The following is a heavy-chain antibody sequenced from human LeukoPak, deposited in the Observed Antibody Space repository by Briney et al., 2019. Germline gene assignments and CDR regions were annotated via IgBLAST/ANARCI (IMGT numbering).Heavy chain of an antibody. CDR2: VSDSGGST. V-gene: IGHV3-23*01. Sequence: PGGSLRLSCAASGFTFSNYAMSWVRQAPGKGLEWVSSVSDSGGSTYYADSVRGRFTISRDNSKNTLYLQMNSLGPEDTAMYYCAKVRVVFNWNYAYYFDYWGQGTLVTVSS. J-gene: IGHJ4*02. CDR3: AKVRVVFNWNYAYYFDY. D-gene: IGHD1-7*01. CDR1: GFTFSNYA.